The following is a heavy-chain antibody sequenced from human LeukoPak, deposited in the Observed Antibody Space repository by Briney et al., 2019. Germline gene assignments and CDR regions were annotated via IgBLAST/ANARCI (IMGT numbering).Heavy chain of an antibody. CDR1: GDSISGYY. D-gene: IGHD4-4*01. CDR3: ARGSPRVTTYFSYYYGMDV. Sequence: PSETLSLTCNVSGDSISGYYWSWIRQPPGKGLEWIGEINHSGSTNYNPPLKSRVTISVDTPKNQFSLKLSSVTAADTAVYYCARGSPRVTTYFSYYYGMDVWGQGTTVTVSS. J-gene: IGHJ6*02. V-gene: IGHV4-34*01. CDR2: INHSGST.